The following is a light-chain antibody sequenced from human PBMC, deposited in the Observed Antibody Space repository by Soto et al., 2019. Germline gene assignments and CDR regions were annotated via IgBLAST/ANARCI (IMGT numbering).Light chain of an antibody. CDR3: QQSYSTHALT. V-gene: IGKV1-39*01. J-gene: IGKJ4*01. CDR2: GAS. CDR1: QSIINY. Sequence: DIQMTQSPSSLSASVGDRVTITCRASQSIINYLNWYQQKPGKATKLMIFGASTLQSGVPSRFSGSGSVTEFSLTISGLQPEDFATYYCQQSYSTHALTFGGGTKVDIK.